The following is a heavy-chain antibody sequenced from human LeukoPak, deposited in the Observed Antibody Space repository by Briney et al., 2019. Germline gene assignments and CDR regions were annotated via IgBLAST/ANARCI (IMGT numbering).Heavy chain of an antibody. CDR1: GFTLINFA. Sequence: GRSLRLSCAASGFTLINFAMNCVRRPPGKGLESVSTIRVVGDGTYYADSVKGRFTISRDNSKNTLFLQMSSLSADDTALYYCAKGRLQEGTVFRGVITPVDYWGEGTLVSVTS. J-gene: IGHJ4*02. CDR3: AKGRLQEGTVFRGVITPVDY. CDR2: IRVVGDGT. V-gene: IGHV3-23*01. D-gene: IGHD3-10*01.